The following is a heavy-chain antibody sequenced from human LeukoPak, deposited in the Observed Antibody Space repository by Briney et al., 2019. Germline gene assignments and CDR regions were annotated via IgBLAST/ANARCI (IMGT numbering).Heavy chain of an antibody. Sequence: ALVKVSCKASGYTFTSYGISWVRQAPGQGLEWMGWISAYNGNTNYAQKLQGRVTMTTDTSTSTAYMELRSLRSDDTAVYYCAISVHSGYDLHNYDYWGQGTLVTVSS. J-gene: IGHJ4*02. CDR3: AISVHSGYDLHNYDY. CDR2: ISAYNGNT. D-gene: IGHD5-12*01. V-gene: IGHV1-18*01. CDR1: GYTFTSYG.